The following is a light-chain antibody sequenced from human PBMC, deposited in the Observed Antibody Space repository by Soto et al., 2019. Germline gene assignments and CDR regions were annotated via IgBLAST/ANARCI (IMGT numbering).Light chain of an antibody. J-gene: IGKJ1*01. CDR1: RSISSW. CDR2: KAS. V-gene: IGKV1-5*03. CDR3: LQYHNYWT. Sequence: DIQMTQSPSTLSASVGDRVTITCRASRSISSWLAWYQQKPGKAPKVLIYKASNLESGVPSRFSGSGSGTEFTLTISSLQPDDFATYYCLQYHNYWTSGQGTKVDIK.